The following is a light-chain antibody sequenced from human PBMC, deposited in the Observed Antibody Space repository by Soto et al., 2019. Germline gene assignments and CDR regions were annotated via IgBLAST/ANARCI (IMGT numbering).Light chain of an antibody. V-gene: IGLV1-44*01. CDR2: DNN. CDR3: AGLDGILRGFG. CDR1: SSNIGRDP. J-gene: IGLJ1*01. Sequence: QSALTQPPSASGTPGQRVTISCSGSSSNIGRDPVNWYQELPGTAPKLLIYDNNQRPSGVPDRFSGSKSGTSASLAISGLQSENEAQYFCAGLDGILRGFGFGTGTKATV.